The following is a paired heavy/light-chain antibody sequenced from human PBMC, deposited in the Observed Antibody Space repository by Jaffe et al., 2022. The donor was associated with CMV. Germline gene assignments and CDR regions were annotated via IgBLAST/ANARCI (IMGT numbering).Light chain of an antibody. CDR2: AAS. CDR1: QGISSW. Sequence: DIQMTQSPSSVSASVGDRVTITCRASQGISSWLAWYQQKPGKAPKLLIYAASSLQSGVPSRFSGSGSGTDFTLTISSLQPEDFATYYCQQANSFPQLTFGGGTKVEIK. J-gene: IGKJ4*01. CDR3: QQANSFPQLT. V-gene: IGKV1-12*01.
Heavy chain of an antibody. CDR1: GGTFSSYA. D-gene: IGHD6-6*01. CDR2: IIPIFGTA. Sequence: QVQLVQSGAEVKKPGSSVKVSCKASGGTFSSYAISWVRQAPGQGLEWMGGIIPIFGTANYAQKFQGRVTITADESTSTAYMELSSLRSEDTAVYYCARSYSSSSAGLVPRWFDPWGQGTLVTVSS. J-gene: IGHJ5*02. V-gene: IGHV1-69*01. CDR3: ARSYSSSSAGLVPRWFDP.